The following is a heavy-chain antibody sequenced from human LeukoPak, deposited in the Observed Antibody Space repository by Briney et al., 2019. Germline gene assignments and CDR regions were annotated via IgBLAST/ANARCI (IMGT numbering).Heavy chain of an antibody. J-gene: IGHJ3*02. CDR1: GVSISSSNW. V-gene: IGHV4-4*02. Sequence: SGTLSLTCAVSGVSISSSNWWSWFRQSPGKGLEWIGEVYDSGAANYHPSLRSRVTISVDKAKNQFSLKLTSVTAADTAVYYCAKSNGYGLVDIWGQGTMVTVSS. D-gene: IGHD3-10*01. CDR2: VYDSGAA. CDR3: AKSNGYGLVDI.